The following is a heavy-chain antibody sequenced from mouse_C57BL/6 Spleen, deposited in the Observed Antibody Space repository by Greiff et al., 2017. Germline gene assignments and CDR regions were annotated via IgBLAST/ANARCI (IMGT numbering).Heavy chain of an antibody. CDR1: GYTFTSYW. CDR2: IDPSDSYT. V-gene: IGHV1-59*01. D-gene: IGHD2-4*01. Sequence: QVQLQQSGAELVRPGTSVKLSCKASGYTFTSYWMHWVKQRPGQGLEWIGVIDPSDSYTNYNQKFKGKATLTVDTSSSTAYMQLSSLTSEDSAVYYCARGMDYVAYWGQGTLVTVSA. J-gene: IGHJ3*01. CDR3: ARGMDYVAY.